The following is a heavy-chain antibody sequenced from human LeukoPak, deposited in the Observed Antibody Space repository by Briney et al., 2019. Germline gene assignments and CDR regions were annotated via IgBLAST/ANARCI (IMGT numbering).Heavy chain of an antibody. CDR3: VRGTYHAYYMDV. D-gene: IGHD3-16*01. CDR1: GFNFDDDG. J-gene: IGHJ6*03. CDR2: VNPGGSIA. Sequence: GGSLRLSCAASGFNFDDDGMHCVRQAPGKGLVWVSRVNPGGSIANFADSVKGRFTISRDNAKNTVYLQTSGLTAEDTAVYYCVRGTYHAYYMDVWGKGTTVTVSS. V-gene: IGHV3-74*01.